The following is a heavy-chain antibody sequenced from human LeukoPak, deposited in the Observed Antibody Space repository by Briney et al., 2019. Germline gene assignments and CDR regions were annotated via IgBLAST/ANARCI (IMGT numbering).Heavy chain of an antibody. D-gene: IGHD6-19*01. V-gene: IGHV3-23*01. CDR1: GFTFSSYA. J-gene: IGHJ5*02. CDR2: ISGSGGST. Sequence: GGSLRLSCAASGFTFSSYAMSWVRQAPGKGLEWVSAISGSGGSTYYADSVKGRFTISRDNSKNTLYQQMNSLRAEDTAVYYCAKDHLRAVAGIDWFDPWGQGTLVTVSS. CDR3: AKDHLRAVAGIDWFDP.